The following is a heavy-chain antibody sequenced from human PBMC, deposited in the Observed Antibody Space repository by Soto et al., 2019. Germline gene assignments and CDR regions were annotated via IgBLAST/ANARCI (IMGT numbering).Heavy chain of an antibody. CDR1: GGSISSYY. V-gene: IGHV4-59*08. D-gene: IGHD1-20*01. CDR3: ARQITGTLAGYYYYYMDV. CDR2: IYYSGST. Sequence: SETLSLTCTVSGGSISSYYWSWIRQPPGKGLEWIGYIYYSGSTNYNPSLKSRVTISVDTSKNQFSLKLSSVTAADTAVYYCARQITGTLAGYYYYYMDVWGKGTTVTVSS. J-gene: IGHJ6*03.